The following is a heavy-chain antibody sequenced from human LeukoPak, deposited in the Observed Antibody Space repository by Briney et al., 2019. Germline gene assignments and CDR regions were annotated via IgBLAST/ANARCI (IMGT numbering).Heavy chain of an antibody. CDR2: ISSSSSYI. CDR3: ARAWASYGGNSRDYFDY. Sequence: GGSLRLSCAASGFTVSSYSMNWVRQAPGKGLEWVSSISSSSSYIYYADSVKGRFTISRDNAKNSLYLQMNSLRAEDTAVYYCARAWASYGGNSRDYFDYWGQGPLVTVSS. V-gene: IGHV3-21*06. J-gene: IGHJ4*02. D-gene: IGHD4-23*01. CDR1: GFTVSSYS.